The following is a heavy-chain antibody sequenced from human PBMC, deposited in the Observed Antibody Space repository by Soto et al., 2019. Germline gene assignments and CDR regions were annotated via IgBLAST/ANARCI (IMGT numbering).Heavy chain of an antibody. J-gene: IGHJ4*02. Sequence: SETLSLTCTVSGGSISSGDYYWSWIRQPPGKGLEWIGYIYYSGSTYYNPSLKSRVTISVDTSKNQFSLKLSSVTAADTAVYYCAREGEYTGTTGYWGQGTLVTVSS. CDR1: GGSISSGDYY. V-gene: IGHV4-30-4*01. CDR3: AREGEYTGTTGY. CDR2: IYYSGST. D-gene: IGHD1-1*01.